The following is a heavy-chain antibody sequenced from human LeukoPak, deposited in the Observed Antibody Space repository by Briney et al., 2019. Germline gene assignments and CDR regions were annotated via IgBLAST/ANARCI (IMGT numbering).Heavy chain of an antibody. D-gene: IGHD3-10*01. CDR3: AKHYMGSSYNHGLDS. V-gene: IGHV4-39*01. J-gene: IGHJ4*02. Sequence: SETLSLTCTVSGGSISGGSYYWGWIWQPPGKGLGWIGSIYYSGTTYYNPSLKSRVTISVDTSKNQFSLKLSSVTAADTALYYCAKHYMGSSYNHGLDSWGQGILVTVSS. CDR2: IYYSGTT. CDR1: GGSISGGSYY.